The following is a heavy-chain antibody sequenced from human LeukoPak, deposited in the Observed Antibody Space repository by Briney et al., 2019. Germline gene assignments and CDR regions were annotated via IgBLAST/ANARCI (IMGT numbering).Heavy chain of an antibody. Sequence: QPGGSLRLSCAASGFTLSSYWMHWVRQAPGKGLEYVSAISENGGRTYYANSVKGRFTNSRDNSKNTLYLQMGSLRAEDMAVYYCARDRVGGWAFDIWGQGTMVTVSS. CDR2: ISENGGRT. J-gene: IGHJ3*02. V-gene: IGHV3-64*01. CDR3: ARDRVGGWAFDI. D-gene: IGHD3-16*01. CDR1: GFTLSSYW.